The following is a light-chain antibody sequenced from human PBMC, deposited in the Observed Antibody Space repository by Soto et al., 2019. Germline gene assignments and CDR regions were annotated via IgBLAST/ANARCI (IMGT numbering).Light chain of an antibody. V-gene: IGKV1-27*01. CDR3: QKYNSAPLT. J-gene: IGKJ4*01. CDR1: QGISNY. Sequence: DIQMTQSPSSLSASVGDRVTITCRTSQGISNYVAWDQQKPGKVTKLLIYAASTLQSGVPSRFSGSGSGTDFTLRISSLQPEDVATYYCQKYNSAPLTFGGGTKVEIK. CDR2: AAS.